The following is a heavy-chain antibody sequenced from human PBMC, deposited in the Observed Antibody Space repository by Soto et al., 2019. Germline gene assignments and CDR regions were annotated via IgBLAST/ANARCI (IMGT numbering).Heavy chain of an antibody. J-gene: IGHJ4*02. CDR2: IHYSGST. CDR3: AKYRRTDAEGYSFDY. V-gene: IGHV4-59*01. D-gene: IGHD2-15*01. Sequence: SETLSVTCTVSGGSISGSYWSWIRQTPGKVLEWIGYIHYSGSTNYNPSLKSRVTMSVDSAKNQFSLELKSVSAADTAVYFCAKYRRTDAEGYSFDYWGQGAMVTVYS. CDR1: GGSISGSY.